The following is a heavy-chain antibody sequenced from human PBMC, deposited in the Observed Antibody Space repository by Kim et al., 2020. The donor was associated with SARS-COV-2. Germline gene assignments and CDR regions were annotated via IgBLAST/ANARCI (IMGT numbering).Heavy chain of an antibody. D-gene: IGHD3-3*01. J-gene: IGHJ6*02. CDR1: GGSFSDYN. CDR3: ARGRAGVVPAPVLGLGQYYDYYAVDV. CDR2: INHTGNT. Sequence: SETLSLTCAVYGGSFSDYNWSWIRQPPGQGLEWIGEINHTGNTNVSPSLKSRITISVDPSKSQFSLRLKSMTATDTAVYYCARGRAGVVPAPVLGLGQYYDYYAVDVWGRGTPVAVSS. V-gene: IGHV4-34*01.